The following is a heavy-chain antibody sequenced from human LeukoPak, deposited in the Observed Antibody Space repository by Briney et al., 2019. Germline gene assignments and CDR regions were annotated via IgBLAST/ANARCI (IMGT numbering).Heavy chain of an antibody. V-gene: IGHV4-4*09. CDR1: GGSISSYY. CDR3: ARSFGSYDSSGYYHGAFDI. D-gene: IGHD3-22*01. Sequence: SETLSLTCTVSGGSISSYYWSWIRQPPGKGLEWIGYIYTSGSTNYNPSLKSRVTISVDTSKNQFSLKLSSVTAADTAVYYCARSFGSYDSSGYYHGAFDIWGQGTMVTVSS. J-gene: IGHJ3*02. CDR2: IYTSGST.